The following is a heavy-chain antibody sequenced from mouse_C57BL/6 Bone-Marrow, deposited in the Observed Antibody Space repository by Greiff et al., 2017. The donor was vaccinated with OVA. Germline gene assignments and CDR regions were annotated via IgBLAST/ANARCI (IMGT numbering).Heavy chain of an antibody. V-gene: IGHV1-19*01. CDR2: INPYNGGT. Sequence: VQLQQSGPVLVKPGASVKMSCKASGYTFTDYYMNWVKQSHGKSLEWIGVINPYNGGTSYNQKLKGKATLTVDKSSSTAYMELNSLTSEDSAVYYCARCYDYGSSYGVWGTGTTVTVSS. J-gene: IGHJ1*03. CDR1: GYTFTDYY. CDR3: ARCYDYGSSYGV. D-gene: IGHD1-1*01.